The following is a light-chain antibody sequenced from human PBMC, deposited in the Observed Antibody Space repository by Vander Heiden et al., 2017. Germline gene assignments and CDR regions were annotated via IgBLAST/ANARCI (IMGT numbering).Light chain of an antibody. V-gene: IGKV1-39*01. Sequence: IQLTESPSSLSASVGDRVTITCRASQSISSYLSWYQQKPGKAPKRLNYDASSLQSGVQSRFSGSGSGRDFTLTISSLQPEDFATYYCQQSYSTPLGFGPGTKVDIK. CDR3: QQSYSTPLG. CDR1: QSISSY. J-gene: IGKJ3*01. CDR2: DAS.